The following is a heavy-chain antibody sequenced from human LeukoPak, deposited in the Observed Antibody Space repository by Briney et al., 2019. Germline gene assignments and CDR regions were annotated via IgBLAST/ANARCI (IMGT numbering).Heavy chain of an antibody. D-gene: IGHD4-17*01. CDR3: ARNYGHNSKYFDF. V-gene: IGHV1-2*02. Sequence: GASVKVSCKASGYTFTDYYMHWVRQAPGQGLEWMGWISPNGGDTHYAQRFQGRVTMTRDTSISTAYMELSGLRSDDTAVYYCARNYGHNSKYFDFWGQATLVTVSS. J-gene: IGHJ4*02. CDR2: ISPNGGDT. CDR1: GYTFTDYY.